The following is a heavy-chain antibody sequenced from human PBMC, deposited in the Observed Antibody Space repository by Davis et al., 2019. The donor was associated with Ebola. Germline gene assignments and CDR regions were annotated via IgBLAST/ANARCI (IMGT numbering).Heavy chain of an antibody. CDR1: GFPFSLFA. D-gene: IGHD6-19*01. J-gene: IGHJ6*04. V-gene: IGHV3-23*01. CDR3: AKGGSGWPSDYSYGLGV. CDR2: FSGSGGGA. Sequence: GGSLRLSCAASGFPFSLFAMSWVRQAPGKGLEWVSSFSGSGGGAFYADSVKGRFTISRDNSKNTLFLQLNSLGVEDTAVYYCAKGGSGWPSDYSYGLGVWGKGTTVTVSS.